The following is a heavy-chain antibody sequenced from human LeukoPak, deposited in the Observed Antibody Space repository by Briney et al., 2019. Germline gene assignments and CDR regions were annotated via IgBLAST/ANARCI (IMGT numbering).Heavy chain of an antibody. CDR2: IAHHGSNK. D-gene: IGHD2-8*02. J-gene: IGHJ4*02. CDR1: GFTFSRNA. V-gene: IGHV3-30*02. Sequence: GGSLRLSCAASGFTFSRNAIHWVRQGPGKGLEWVSYIAHHGSNKYYADSVKGRFTISRDNSKRTLYLQMNSLRADNTAVYYCAKDGSWSCTDWGQGTLVTVSS. CDR3: AKDGSWSCTD.